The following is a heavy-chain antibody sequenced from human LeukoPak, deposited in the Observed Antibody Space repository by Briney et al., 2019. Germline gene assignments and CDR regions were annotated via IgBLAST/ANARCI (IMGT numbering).Heavy chain of an antibody. V-gene: IGHV3-11*04. J-gene: IGHJ4*02. CDR2: ISSSGSTI. D-gene: IGHD3-22*01. Sequence: GGSLRLSCAASGFTFSDYYMSWIRQAPGKGLEWVSYISSSGSTIYYADSVKGRFTISRDNAKNSLYLQMNSLRAEDTAVYYCAKDSSQVDYYDSTGLDYWGQGTLVTVSS. CDR1: GFTFSDYY. CDR3: AKDSSQVDYYDSTGLDY.